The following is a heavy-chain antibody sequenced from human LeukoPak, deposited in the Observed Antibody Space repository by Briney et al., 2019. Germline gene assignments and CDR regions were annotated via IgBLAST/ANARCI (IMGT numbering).Heavy chain of an antibody. V-gene: IGHV3-21*01. CDR1: GFSFSAYA. Sequence: GGSLRFSCVASGFSFSAYAMNWVRQAPGKGSEWVSYVSSASSHVYYADSVRGRFIISRDNAKNSLYLQMNSLRAEDTAVYYCARDLMRFLEWVNWGQGTLVTVSS. D-gene: IGHD3-3*01. CDR2: VSSASSHV. J-gene: IGHJ4*02. CDR3: ARDLMRFLEWVN.